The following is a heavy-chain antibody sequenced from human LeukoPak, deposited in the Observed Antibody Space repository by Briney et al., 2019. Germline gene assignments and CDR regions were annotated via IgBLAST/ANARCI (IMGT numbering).Heavy chain of an antibody. Sequence: GGSLRLSCAASGFTFSSYEMNWVRQAPGKGLEWVSYISSSGNAIYCADSVKGRFTISRDNAKNSLYLQMNSLRAEDTAVYYCARWRPSDYWGQGALVTVSS. D-gene: IGHD5-12*01. V-gene: IGHV3-48*03. CDR3: ARWRPSDY. CDR1: GFTFSSYE. CDR2: ISSSGNAI. J-gene: IGHJ4*02.